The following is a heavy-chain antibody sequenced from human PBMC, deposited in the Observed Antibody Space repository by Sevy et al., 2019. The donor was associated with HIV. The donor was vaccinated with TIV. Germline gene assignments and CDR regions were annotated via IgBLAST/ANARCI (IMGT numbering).Heavy chain of an antibody. CDR2: IYHSGTT. D-gene: IGHD3-16*01. CDR1: GGSIRNSKW. Sequence: SETLSITCAVSGGSIRNSKWWSWVRQAPGKGLEWIGEIYHSGTTNYNPSLKSRVTISLDKSKNQFSLKLSSVTAADTAVYYCARLTGGVDSGFQYWGQGTLVTVSS. CDR3: ARLTGGVDSGFQY. V-gene: IGHV4-4*02. J-gene: IGHJ1*01.